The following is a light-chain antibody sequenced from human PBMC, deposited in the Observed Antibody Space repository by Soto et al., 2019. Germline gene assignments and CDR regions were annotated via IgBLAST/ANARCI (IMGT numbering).Light chain of an antibody. Sequence: AIRMTQSPSSFSASTGDRVTITCRASQGISSYLAWNKQKPGKAPKLLIYAASTLESGVPSRFSGSGSGTDFTLTISCLQSEDFATYYCQQYYSYPQTFGQGTKVEIK. CDR3: QQYYSYPQT. CDR1: QGISSY. CDR2: AAS. V-gene: IGKV1-8*01. J-gene: IGKJ1*01.